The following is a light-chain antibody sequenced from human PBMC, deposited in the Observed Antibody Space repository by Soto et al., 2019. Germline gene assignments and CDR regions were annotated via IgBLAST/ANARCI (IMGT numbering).Light chain of an antibody. CDR1: QGISNY. V-gene: IGKV1-27*01. J-gene: IGKJ1*01. CDR2: AAS. CDR3: PKYESAPWT. Sequence: DIEMTQSPSSLSASVGDRVTITCRASQGISNYLAWYQQRPGKVPKLLIYAASTLQSGVPSRFSGSGSGTDFTLTISSLQPEDVATYYCPKYESAPWTFGQGTEVEIK.